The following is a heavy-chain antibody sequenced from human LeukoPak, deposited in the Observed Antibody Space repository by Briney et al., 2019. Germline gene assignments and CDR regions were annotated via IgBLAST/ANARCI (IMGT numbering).Heavy chain of an antibody. CDR2: INPNSGGT. CDR3: ARAVPADGAYFDY. V-gene: IGHV1-2*02. Sequence: GASVKVSCKASGYTFTGYYMHWVRQAPGQGLEWMGWINPNSGGTNYAQKFQGRVTMTRDTSISTAYMELSGLRSDDTAVYYCARAVPADGAYFDYWGQGTLVTVSS. J-gene: IGHJ4*02. CDR1: GYTFTGYY. D-gene: IGHD2-2*01.